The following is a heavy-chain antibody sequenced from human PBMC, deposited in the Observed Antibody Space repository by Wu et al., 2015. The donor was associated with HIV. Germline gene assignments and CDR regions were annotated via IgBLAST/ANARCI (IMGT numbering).Heavy chain of an antibody. CDR2: ISAYNGNT. CDR1: GYTFTTYG. J-gene: IGHJ4*02. D-gene: IGHD3-10*01. V-gene: IGHV1-18*01. CDR3: ARGPYYYGSGSVDYFDF. Sequence: QVQLVQSGAEVKKPGASVKVSCKASGYTFTTYGISWVRQAPGQGLEWMGWISAYNGNTNYAQKLQGRVTMTTDTSTSTAYMELRSLRSDDTAVYYCARGPYYYGSGSVDYFDFWARERWSPSPQ.